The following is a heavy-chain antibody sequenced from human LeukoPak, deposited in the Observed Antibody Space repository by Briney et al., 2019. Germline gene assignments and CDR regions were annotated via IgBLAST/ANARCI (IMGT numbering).Heavy chain of an antibody. D-gene: IGHD5-18*01. CDR2: ISYDGSNK. J-gene: IGHJ4*02. V-gene: IGHV3-30*03. CDR1: GFTFSSYG. CDR3: ARDLDTAMGEYYFDY. Sequence: PGGSLRLSCAASGFTFSSYGMHWVRQAPGKGLEWVAVISYDGSNKYYADSVKGRFTISRDNSKNTLYLQMNSLRAEDTAVYYCARDLDTAMGEYYFDYWGQGTLVTVSS.